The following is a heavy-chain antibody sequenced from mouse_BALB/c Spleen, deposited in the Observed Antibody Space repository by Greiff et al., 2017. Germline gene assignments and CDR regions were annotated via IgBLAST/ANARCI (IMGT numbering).Heavy chain of an antibody. Sequence: DVKLVESGGGLVKPGGSLKLSCAASGFTFSDYYMYWVRQTPEKRLEWVATISDGGSYTYYPDSVKGRFTISRDNAKNNLYLQMSSLKSEDTAMYYCARDEGWYFDVWGAGTTVTVSS. CDR2: ISDGGSYT. J-gene: IGHJ1*01. V-gene: IGHV5-4*02. CDR1: GFTFSDYY. CDR3: ARDEGWYFDV.